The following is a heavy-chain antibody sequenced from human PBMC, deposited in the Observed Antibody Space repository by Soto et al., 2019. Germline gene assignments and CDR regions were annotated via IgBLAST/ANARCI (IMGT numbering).Heavy chain of an antibody. CDR3: ARDMGVFWSGYPEGGFDY. CDR2: IKQDGSEK. CDR1: GFTFTNYW. V-gene: IGHV3-7*01. Sequence: LRLPCAASGFTFTNYWMRWVRQAPGKGLEWVANIKQDGSEKYYADSAKGRFIISRDNAKTSLYLQMNSLRAEDTAVYYCARDMGVFWSGYPEGGFDYWGQGTPVTVSS. D-gene: IGHD3-3*01. J-gene: IGHJ4*02.